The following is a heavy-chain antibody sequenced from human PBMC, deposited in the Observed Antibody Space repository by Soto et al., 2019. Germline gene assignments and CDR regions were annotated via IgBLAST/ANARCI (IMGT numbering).Heavy chain of an antibody. V-gene: IGHV4-31*03. J-gene: IGHJ6*02. D-gene: IGHD5-18*01. Sequence: PSETLSLTCTVSGGSIRSGGYCRSWVRQSPRRGLEWIGNIYYSGSTYYNPSLKSRLTISVDTSKNQFSLNLSSVTAADTAVYYCARDRLMATAGTARHYFGLDVWGQGTTVTVSS. CDR3: ARDRLMATAGTARHYFGLDV. CDR1: GGSIRSGGYC. CDR2: IYYSGST.